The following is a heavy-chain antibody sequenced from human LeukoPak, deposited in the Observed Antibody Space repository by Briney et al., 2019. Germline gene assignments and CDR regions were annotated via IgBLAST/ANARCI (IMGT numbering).Heavy chain of an antibody. D-gene: IGHD3-22*01. Sequence: SETLSLTCTISGGSISGYFGTWIRQASGKGLEWIGYIHTIETKYNPSLQSRVSMSIDTSKNQFSLNLRSVTAADTAVYYCARGLRDEERYYKYYYMDVWGKGTAVTVSS. CDR1: GGSISGYF. J-gene: IGHJ6*03. V-gene: IGHV4-4*09. CDR3: ARGLRDEERYYKYYYMDV. CDR2: IHTIET.